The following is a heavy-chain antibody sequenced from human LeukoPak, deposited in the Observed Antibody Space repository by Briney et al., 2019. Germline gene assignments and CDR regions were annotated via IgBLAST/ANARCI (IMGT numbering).Heavy chain of an antibody. CDR3: VNSPLGSSLNY. CDR2: IRSDGTTI. CDR1: GFTFRNHG. J-gene: IGHJ4*02. V-gene: IGHV3-30*02. Sequence: GGSLRLSCAASGFTFRNHGMHWVRQAPGKGLEWVSYIRSDGTTIHYADSVRGRFTVSRDNSNNTLYLQMSSLRAEDTAVYFCVNSPLGSSLNYWGQGTLVTVSS. D-gene: IGHD6-6*01.